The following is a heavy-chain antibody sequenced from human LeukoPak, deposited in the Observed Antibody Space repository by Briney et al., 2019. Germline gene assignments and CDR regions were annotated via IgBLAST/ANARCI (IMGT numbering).Heavy chain of an antibody. D-gene: IGHD5-18*01. Sequence: SSETLSLTCAVHGGSFSGYYWSWIRQPPGKGLEWIGEINHSGSTNYSPSLKSRVTISVDTSKNQFSLKLSSVTAADTAVYYCARGIQLWLNWFDPWGQGTLVTVSS. J-gene: IGHJ5*02. CDR3: ARGIQLWLNWFDP. CDR2: INHSGST. CDR1: GGSFSGYY. V-gene: IGHV4-34*01.